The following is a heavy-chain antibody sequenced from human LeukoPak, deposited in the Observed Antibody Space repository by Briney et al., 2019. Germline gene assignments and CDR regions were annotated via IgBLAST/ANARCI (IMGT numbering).Heavy chain of an antibody. CDR3: ARGLISVAWSYFDY. V-gene: IGHV4-59*11. D-gene: IGHD3-9*01. CDR1: GVSISSHY. CDR2: IYYSVTT. J-gene: IGHJ4*02. Sequence: PSETLSLTCTVSGVSISSHYWSWIRQPPGKGLEWIGCIYYSVTTDYNPSLQSRVSLSVDTSKNQFSLKLSSVSAADSAVYYCARGLISVAWSYFDYWGRGTRVTVSS.